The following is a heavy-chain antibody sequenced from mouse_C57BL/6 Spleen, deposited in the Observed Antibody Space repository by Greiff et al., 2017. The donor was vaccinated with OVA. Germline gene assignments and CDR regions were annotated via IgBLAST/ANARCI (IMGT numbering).Heavy chain of an antibody. CDR1: GFTFSSYG. D-gene: IGHD1-1*01. Sequence: EVQGVESGGDLVKPGGSLKLSCAASGFTFSSYGMSWVRQTPDKRLEWVATISSGGSYTYYPDSVKGRFTISRDNAKNTLYLQMSSLKSEDTAMYYCARDYYDSSYGWYFDVWGTGTTVTVSS. CDR3: ARDYYDSSYGWYFDV. J-gene: IGHJ1*03. V-gene: IGHV5-6*01. CDR2: ISSGGSYT.